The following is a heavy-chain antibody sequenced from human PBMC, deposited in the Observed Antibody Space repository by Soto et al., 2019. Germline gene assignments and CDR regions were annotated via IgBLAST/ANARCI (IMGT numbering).Heavy chain of an antibody. V-gene: IGHV4-39*01. J-gene: IGHJ4*02. CDR3: VSQRTTVLTQAYFDY. CDR1: GGSGTNSSYY. CDR2: VYYRGRS. Sequence: PSETLSLTCTVSGGSGTNSSYYWGWIRQSPGKGLEWIGSVYYRGRSYSKSSVKSRVTISVDTSKNQFSLNFNSVTASDTALYYCVSQRTTVLTQAYFDYWGPGALVTVSS. D-gene: IGHD4-17*01.